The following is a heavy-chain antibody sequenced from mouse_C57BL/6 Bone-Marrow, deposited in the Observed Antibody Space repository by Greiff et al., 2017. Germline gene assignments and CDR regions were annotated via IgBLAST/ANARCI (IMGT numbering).Heavy chain of an antibody. V-gene: IGHV1-72*01. CDR1: GYTFTSYW. J-gene: IGHJ4*01. Sequence: QVQLKQPGAELVKPGASVKLSCKASGYTFTSYWMHWVKQRPGRGLEWIGRIDPNSGGTKYNEKFKSKATLTVDKPSSTAYMQLSSLTSEDSAFFYCARGILRSMDYWGQGTSVTVSS. CDR3: ARGILRSMDY. CDR2: IDPNSGGT. D-gene: IGHD1-1*01.